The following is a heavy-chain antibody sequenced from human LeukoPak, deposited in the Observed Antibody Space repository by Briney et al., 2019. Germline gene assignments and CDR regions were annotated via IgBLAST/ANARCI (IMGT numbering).Heavy chain of an antibody. CDR2: VNPDETVS. CDR3: ARATMGTLDY. CDR1: GLSFSTYA. J-gene: IGHJ4*02. D-gene: IGHD1/OR15-1a*01. Sequence: GGSLRLSCAASGLSFSTYAMNWVRQAPGKGLVWVARVNPDETVSTYADSVKGRFTIYRDNAKNTLYLQMSSLRADDSAMYYCARATMGTLDYWGQGTQVTVSS. V-gene: IGHV3-74*03.